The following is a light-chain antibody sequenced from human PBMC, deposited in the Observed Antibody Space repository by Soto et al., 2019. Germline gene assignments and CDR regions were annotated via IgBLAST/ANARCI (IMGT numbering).Light chain of an antibody. J-gene: IGKJ5*01. Sequence: DRQMTESTSSLSASVGDRVTITCRASQSISSYLNWYQQKPGKAPKLLIYAASSLQSGVQSRFSGSRSRTDFTIPISRLEPEDFAAYYCQQYGKSLPITFGQGTRLEIK. CDR2: AAS. CDR3: QQYGKSLPIT. CDR1: QSISSY. V-gene: IGKV1-39*01.